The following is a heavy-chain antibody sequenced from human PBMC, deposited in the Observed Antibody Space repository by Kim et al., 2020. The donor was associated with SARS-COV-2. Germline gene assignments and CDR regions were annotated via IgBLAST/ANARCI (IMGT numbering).Heavy chain of an antibody. J-gene: IGHJ4*02. D-gene: IGHD2-2*01. CDR3: ARDVGYCSSTSCYAQGVFDY. V-gene: IGHV4-39*07. CDR2: IYYSGST. CDR1: GGSISSSSYY. Sequence: SETLSLTCTVSGGSISSSSYYWGWIRQPPGKGLECIGSIYYSGSTYYNPSLKSRVTISVDTSKNQFSLKLSSVTAADTAVYYCARDVGYCSSTSCYAQGVFDYWGQGTLVTVSS.